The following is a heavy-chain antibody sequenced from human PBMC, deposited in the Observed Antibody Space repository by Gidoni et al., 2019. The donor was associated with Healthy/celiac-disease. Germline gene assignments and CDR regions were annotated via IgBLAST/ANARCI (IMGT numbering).Heavy chain of an antibody. D-gene: IGHD2-2*01. J-gene: IGHJ6*02. V-gene: IGHV1-18*01. Sequence: QVQLVQSGAEVKKPGASVKVSCKASGYTFTSYGISWVRQAPGQGLEWMGWISAYNGNTNYAQKLQGRVTMTTDTSTSTAYMELRSLRSDDTAVYYCARDTIVAVPAPYEDDYYYGMDVWGQGTTVTVSS. CDR1: GYTFTSYG. CDR3: ARDTIVAVPAPYEDDYYYGMDV. CDR2: ISAYNGNT.